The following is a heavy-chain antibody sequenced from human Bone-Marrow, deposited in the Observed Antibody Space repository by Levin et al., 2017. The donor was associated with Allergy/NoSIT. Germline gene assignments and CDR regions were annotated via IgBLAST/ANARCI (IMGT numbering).Heavy chain of an antibody. CDR3: ARAHLDIVLMVYAIEGGYFDY. CDR1: GGSISSSSYY. J-gene: IGHJ4*02. CDR2: IYYSGST. Sequence: SQTLSLTCTVSGGSISSSSYYWGWIRQPPGKGLEWIGSIYYSGSTYYNPSLKSRVTISVDTSKNQFSLKLSSVTAADTAVYYCARAHLDIVLMVYAIEGGYFDYWGQGTLVTVSS. V-gene: IGHV4-39*07. D-gene: IGHD2-8*01.